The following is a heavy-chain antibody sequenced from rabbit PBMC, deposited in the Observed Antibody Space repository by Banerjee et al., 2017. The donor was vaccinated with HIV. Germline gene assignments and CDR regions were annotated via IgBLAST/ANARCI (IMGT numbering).Heavy chain of an antibody. Sequence: QEQLEESGGALVTPGGTLTLTCTASGSDISSYNMGWVRQAPGKGLEYIGYIGGGGGTYYASWAKGRFTISKTSSTTVTLQMTSLTAADTATYFCARCSGAYSFDLWGPGTLVTVS. J-gene: IGHJ4*01. CDR2: IGGGGGT. D-gene: IGHD1-1*01. CDR3: ARCSGAYSFDL. V-gene: IGHV1S37*01. CDR1: GSDISSYN.